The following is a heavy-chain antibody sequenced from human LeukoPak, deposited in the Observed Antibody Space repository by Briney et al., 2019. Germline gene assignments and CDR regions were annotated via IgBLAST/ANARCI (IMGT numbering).Heavy chain of an antibody. CDR3: ARLALRKDIVLVVAARGWFDA. D-gene: IGHD2-8*02. J-gene: IGHJ5*02. CDR1: GYNFANYW. CDR2: IYPGDSDT. V-gene: IGHV5-51*01. Sequence: GESLKISCQGSGYNFANYWIGWVRQLPGNGLEWMGIIYPGDSDTRYSPSFQGQVTLSADKSTSTAYLQWGSLKASDTAIYYCARLALRKDIVLVVAARGWFDAWGQGTLVTVSS.